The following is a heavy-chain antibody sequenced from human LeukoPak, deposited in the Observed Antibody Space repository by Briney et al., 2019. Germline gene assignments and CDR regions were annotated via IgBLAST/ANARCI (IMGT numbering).Heavy chain of an antibody. Sequence: ASVKVSCKVSGYTLTELSMHWVRQAPGKGLEWMGGFDPEDGETIYAQKFQGRVTMTEDTSTDTAYMELSSLRSEDTAVYYCATQGRGDIVVVPAAERDDAFDIWGQGTMVTVSS. CDR3: ATQGRGDIVVVPAAERDDAFDI. D-gene: IGHD2-2*01. V-gene: IGHV1-24*01. J-gene: IGHJ3*02. CDR1: GYTLTELS. CDR2: FDPEDGET.